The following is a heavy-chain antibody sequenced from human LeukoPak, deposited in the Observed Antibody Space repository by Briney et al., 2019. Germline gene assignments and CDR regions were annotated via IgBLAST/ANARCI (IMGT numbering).Heavy chain of an antibody. J-gene: IGHJ6*02. CDR1: GGSISSYY. D-gene: IGHD2-2*01. V-gene: IGHV4-59*08. Sequence: SETLSLTCTVSGGSISSYYWSWIRQPPGKGLEWIGYIYYSGSTNYNPSLKSRVTISVDTSKNQFSLELSSVTAADTAVYYCARHFKRTPGDYYYYGMDVWGQGTTVTVSS. CDR3: ARHFKRTPGDYYYYGMDV. CDR2: IYYSGST.